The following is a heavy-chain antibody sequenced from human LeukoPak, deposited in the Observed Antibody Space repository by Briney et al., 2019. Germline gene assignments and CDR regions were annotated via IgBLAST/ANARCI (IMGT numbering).Heavy chain of an antibody. V-gene: IGHV3-74*01. J-gene: IGHJ6*02. CDR2: IDRDGSST. CDR1: GFTFSSYW. Sequence: GGSLRLSCAASGFTFSSYWMHWVRQAPGEGLVWVSRIDRDGSSTSYADSVKGRFTISRDNAKNTLYLQLNSLRAEDTAVYYCSRDRRYGGMDVWGQGTTVTVSS. D-gene: IGHD3-10*01. CDR3: SRDRRYGGMDV.